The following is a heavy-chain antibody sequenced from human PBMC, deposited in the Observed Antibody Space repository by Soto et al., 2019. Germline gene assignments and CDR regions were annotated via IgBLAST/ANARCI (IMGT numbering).Heavy chain of an antibody. J-gene: IGHJ5*02. CDR2: ISAYNGNT. V-gene: IGHV1-18*01. CDR3: ARGSDFGGGYSGWFDP. CDR1: GYTFTSYG. D-gene: IGHD3-3*01. Sequence: QVQLVQSGAEVKKPGASVKVSCKASGYTFTSYGISWVRQAPGQGLEWMGWISAYNGNTNYAQKLQGRVTMTTDTATSTAYMELRSLSSADTAVYYWARGSDFGGGYSGWFDPWGQGTLVTVSS.